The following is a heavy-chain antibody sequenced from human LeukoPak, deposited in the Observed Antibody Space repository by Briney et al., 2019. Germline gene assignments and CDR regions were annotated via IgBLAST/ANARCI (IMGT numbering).Heavy chain of an antibody. J-gene: IGHJ4*02. Sequence: PGGSLRLSCAAPGFTFSSFWMTWVRQAPGKGLEWVANIKPDGTDKYYVGSLKGRFTVSRDNAKNSLYLQMNSLKAEDTAIYYCAREGVGAAGLDYWGQGALVSVSS. D-gene: IGHD6-13*01. V-gene: IGHV3-7*04. CDR2: IKPDGTDK. CDR1: GFTFSSFW. CDR3: AREGVGAAGLDY.